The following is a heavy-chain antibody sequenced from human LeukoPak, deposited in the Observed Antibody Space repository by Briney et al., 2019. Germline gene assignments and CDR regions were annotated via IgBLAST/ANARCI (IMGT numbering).Heavy chain of an antibody. CDR2: INPSGGST. Sequence: RASVKVSCKASGYTFTSYYMHWVRQAPGQGLEWMGIINPSGGSTSYAQKFQGRVTMTRDTSTSTVYMELSSLRSEDTAVYYCARVSQDCSSTSCYAIQYDYWGQGTLVTVSS. CDR1: GYTFTSYY. V-gene: IGHV1-46*01. CDR3: ARVSQDCSSTSCYAIQYDY. J-gene: IGHJ4*02. D-gene: IGHD2-2*01.